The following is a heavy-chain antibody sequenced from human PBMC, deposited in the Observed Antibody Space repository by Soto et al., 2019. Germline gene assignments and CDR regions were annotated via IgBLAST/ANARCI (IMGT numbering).Heavy chain of an antibody. CDR3: TRHHKWVVEYSSSSVVQRKHYYYYMDV. D-gene: IGHD6-6*01. CDR2: IRSKANSYAT. J-gene: IGHJ6*03. Sequence: GGSLRLSCAASGFTFSGSAMHWVRQASGKGLEWVGRIRSKANSYATAYAASVKGRFTISRDDSKNTAYLKMNSLKTEDTAVYYCTRHHKWVVEYSSSSVVQRKHYYYYMDVWGKGTTVTVSS. CDR1: GFTFSGSA. V-gene: IGHV3-73*01.